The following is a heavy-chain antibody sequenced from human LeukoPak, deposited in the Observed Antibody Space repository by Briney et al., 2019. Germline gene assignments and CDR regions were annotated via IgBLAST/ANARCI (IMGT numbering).Heavy chain of an antibody. Sequence: SETLSLTCTVSGGSISSGSDYWSWIRQLPGKGLEWIGYIYNTGSTYYNPSLESRVTLSVDTSKNQFSLKLSSVTAADTAVYYCARVSCSSASCYGGGWFDPWGQGTLVTVSS. CDR3: ARVSCSSASCYGGGWFDP. D-gene: IGHD2-2*01. J-gene: IGHJ5*02. CDR2: IYNTGST. CDR1: GGSISSGSDY. V-gene: IGHV4-31*03.